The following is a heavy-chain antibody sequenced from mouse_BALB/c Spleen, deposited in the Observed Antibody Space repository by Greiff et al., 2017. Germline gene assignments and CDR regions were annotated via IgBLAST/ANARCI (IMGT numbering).Heavy chain of an antibody. CDR2: IDTSDSYT. Sequence: QVQLQQPGAELEMPGASVKMSCKASGYTFTDYWMHWVKQRPGQGLEWIGAIDTSDSYTSYNQKFKGKATLTVDESSSTAYMQLSSLTSEDSAVYYCARFLLRYLDYWGQGTTLTVSS. J-gene: IGHJ2*01. CDR3: ARFLLRYLDY. V-gene: IGHV1-69*01. D-gene: IGHD1-1*01. CDR1: GYTFTDYW.